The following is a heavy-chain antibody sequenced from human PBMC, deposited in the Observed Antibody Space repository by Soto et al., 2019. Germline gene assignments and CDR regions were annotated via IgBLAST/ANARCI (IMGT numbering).Heavy chain of an antibody. CDR3: ARHLGYYDILTGYTTYYFDY. CDR1: GGSIGTYY. J-gene: IGHJ4*02. CDR2: IYYRGNT. D-gene: IGHD3-9*01. Sequence: SETLSLTCTVSGGSIGTYYWSWIRQPPGKGLEWIGYIYYRGNTDYNPSLKSRVTITLDTPKNQFSLKLSSVTAADTAVYYCARHLGYYDILTGYTTYYFDYWGQGILVTVSS. V-gene: IGHV4-59*08.